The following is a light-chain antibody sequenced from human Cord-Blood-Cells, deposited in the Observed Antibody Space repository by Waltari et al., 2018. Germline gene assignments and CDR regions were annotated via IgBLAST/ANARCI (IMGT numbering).Light chain of an antibody. J-gene: IGLJ1*01. Sequence: QSALTQPASVSGSPGQSITIYCTGNSSDVGGYDYVSGYQQHPGKAPKLMIYAVSNRPSGVSNRFSGSKSGNTASLTISGLQAEDEADYYCSSYTSSSTLYVLGTGTKVTVL. CDR1: SSDVGGYDY. CDR2: AVS. CDR3: SSYTSSSTLYV. V-gene: IGLV2-14*01.